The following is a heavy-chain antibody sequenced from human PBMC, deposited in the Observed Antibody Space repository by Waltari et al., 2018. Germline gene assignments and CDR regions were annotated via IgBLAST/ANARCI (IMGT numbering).Heavy chain of an antibody. V-gene: IGHV4-34*01. CDR2: INHSGST. CDR1: GGSFSGYY. CDR3: ARGKRDTAIIES. D-gene: IGHD5-18*01. J-gene: IGHJ5*02. Sequence: QVQLQQWGAGLLKPSETLSLTCAVYGGSFSGYYWSWIRQPPGKGLEGIGEINHSGSTNYNPSLKSRITISVDTSKNQFSLKLSSVTAADTAVYYCARGKRDTAIIESWGQGTLVTVSS.